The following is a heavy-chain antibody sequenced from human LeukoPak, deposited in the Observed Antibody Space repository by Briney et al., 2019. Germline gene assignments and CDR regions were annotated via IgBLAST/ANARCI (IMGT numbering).Heavy chain of an antibody. D-gene: IGHD3-10*01. CDR2: IIPIFGTA. CDR1: GGTFSSYA. CDR3: ASSVHVPGPFDY. V-gene: IGHV1-69*05. Sequence: SVKVSCKASGGTFSSYAISWVRQAPGQGLEWMGGIIPIFGTANYAQKFQGRVTITTDESTSTAYMELSSLRSEETAVYYCASSVHVPGPFDYWGQGTLVTVSS. J-gene: IGHJ4*02.